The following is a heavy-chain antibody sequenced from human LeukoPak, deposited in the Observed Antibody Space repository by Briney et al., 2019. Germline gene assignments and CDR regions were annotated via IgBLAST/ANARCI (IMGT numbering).Heavy chain of an antibody. CDR2: ISYDGSNK. D-gene: IGHD6-19*01. CDR1: GFTFSSYA. J-gene: IGHJ4*02. Sequence: GRSLRLSCAASGFTFSSYAMHWVRQAPGKGLEWVAVISYDGSNKYYADSVKGRFTISRDNSKNMLYLQMNSLRAEDTAVYYCARLYSSGWYGNFDYWGQGTLVTVSS. V-gene: IGHV3-30*04. CDR3: ARLYSSGWYGNFDY.